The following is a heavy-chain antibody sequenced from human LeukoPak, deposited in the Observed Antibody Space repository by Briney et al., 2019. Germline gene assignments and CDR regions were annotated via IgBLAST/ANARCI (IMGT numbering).Heavy chain of an antibody. J-gene: IGHJ4*02. Sequence: GGSLSLSCAASGFTFSNYVMHWVRQAPGKGLEWGAVVSYDGSNKYYADSVKGRITISRDNSKNTLYLQMNSVTTEDTAVYYCAKDSPGVVIIWALVLWGQGTLVTVSS. CDR3: AKDSPGVVIIWALVL. CDR2: VSYDGSNK. V-gene: IGHV3-30*18. CDR1: GFTFSNYV. D-gene: IGHD3-3*01.